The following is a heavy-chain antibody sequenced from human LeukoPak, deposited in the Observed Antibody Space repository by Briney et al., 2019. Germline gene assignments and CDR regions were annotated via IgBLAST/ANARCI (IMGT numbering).Heavy chain of an antibody. V-gene: IGHV3-23*01. CDR3: ATPGWITMVRGVTFDY. J-gene: IGHJ4*02. Sequence: GGSLRLSCAASGFTVSSNYMSWVRQAPGKGLEWVSAISGSGGSTYYADSVKGRFTISRDNSKNTLHLQMNSLRAEDTAVYYCATPGWITMVRGVTFDYWGQGTLVTVSS. CDR2: ISGSGGST. CDR1: GFTVSSNY. D-gene: IGHD3-10*01.